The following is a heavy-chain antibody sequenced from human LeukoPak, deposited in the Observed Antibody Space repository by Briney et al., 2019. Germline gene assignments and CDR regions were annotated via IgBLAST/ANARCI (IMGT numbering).Heavy chain of an antibody. Sequence: ASEKVSCTASGYTFTAYYVHWVRQAPGQGLEWMGWIHTNSGGTKYAQNFQGRVTMTRDTPISTAYMELSSLRSDDTAVYYCARGDLYWDYWGQGTQVTVSP. D-gene: IGHD2-15*01. J-gene: IGHJ4*02. CDR3: ARGDLYWDY. V-gene: IGHV1-2*02. CDR1: GYTFTAYY. CDR2: IHTNSGGT.